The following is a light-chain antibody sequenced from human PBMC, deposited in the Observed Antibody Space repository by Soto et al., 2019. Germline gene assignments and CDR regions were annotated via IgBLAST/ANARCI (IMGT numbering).Light chain of an antibody. Sequence: QSALTQPASVSGSPGQSITISCTGTNSDVGGHNYVSWYQHHPGKAPKLMIYEVSNRPSGVSNRSSGSKSGNTASLTISGLQAEDEADYHCSSFSSTSTLYVFGTGTKVTVL. J-gene: IGLJ1*01. CDR2: EVS. CDR3: SSFSSTSTLYV. V-gene: IGLV2-14*01. CDR1: NSDVGGHNY.